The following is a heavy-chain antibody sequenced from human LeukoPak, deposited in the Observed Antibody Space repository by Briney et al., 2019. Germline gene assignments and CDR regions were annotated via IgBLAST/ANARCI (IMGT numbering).Heavy chain of an antibody. CDR2: ISAYNGDT. CDR1: GYTFKTYS. J-gene: IGHJ4*02. Sequence: AASVTVSFKASGYTFKTYSFTWVRQAPGQWLEWMGRISAYNGDTNYAQKFQGRVALTADTLTRTGDMELTSLRSDDTAVYYCAFRGVIPNYFDYWGQGSLVTVSS. CDR3: AFRGVIPNYFDY. V-gene: IGHV1-18*01. D-gene: IGHD3-10*01.